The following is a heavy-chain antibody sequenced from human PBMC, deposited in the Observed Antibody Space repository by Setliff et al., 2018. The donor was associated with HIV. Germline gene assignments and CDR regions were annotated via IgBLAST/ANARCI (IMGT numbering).Heavy chain of an antibody. V-gene: IGHV1-46*01. CDR2: INPSGGIT. CDR1: GYTFTNYH. CDR3: ASAPLTTVTTGPRYYLDY. Sequence: ASVKVSCKASGYTFTNYHMHWVRQAPGQGLEWMGVINPSGGITTYAQKFQGRVTVTKDTSTSTVYMELRSIRSEDTAVYFCASAPLTTVTTGPRYYLDYWGQGTLVTVSS. D-gene: IGHD4-17*01. J-gene: IGHJ4*02.